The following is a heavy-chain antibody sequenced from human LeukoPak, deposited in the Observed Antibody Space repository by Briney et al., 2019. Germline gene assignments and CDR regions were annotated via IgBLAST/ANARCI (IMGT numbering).Heavy chain of an antibody. CDR2: IYYTGST. CDR3: ARAYNWKALDY. CDR1: GGSVSSGSYC. V-gene: IGHV4-61*01. D-gene: IGHD1-1*01. J-gene: IGHJ4*02. Sequence: SETLSLTCSVSGGSVSSGSYCWSCIRQPPGKGLEWIGCIYYTGSTNYNPSLKSRVTISVDTSKNQFFLNLSSVTSADTAVYYCARAYNWKALDYWGQGSQVTVYS.